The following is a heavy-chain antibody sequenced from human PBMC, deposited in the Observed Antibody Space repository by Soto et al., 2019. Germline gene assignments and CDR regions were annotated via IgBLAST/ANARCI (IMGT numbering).Heavy chain of an antibody. V-gene: IGHV1-18*01. Sequence: ASVKVSCKASGYTFTNYGISWVRQAPGQGLERMGWISAYNGNTNYAQKLQGRVTMTTDTSTSTAYMELRSLRSDDTAVYYCARERMVNDSSGYYYGYYYYYGMDVWGQGTTVTVSS. D-gene: IGHD3-22*01. J-gene: IGHJ6*02. CDR1: GYTFTNYG. CDR2: ISAYNGNT. CDR3: ARERMVNDSSGYYYGYYYYYGMDV.